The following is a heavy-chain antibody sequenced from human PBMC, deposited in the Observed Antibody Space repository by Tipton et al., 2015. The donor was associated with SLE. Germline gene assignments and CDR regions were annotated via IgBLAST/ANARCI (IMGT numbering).Heavy chain of an antibody. D-gene: IGHD3-22*01. Sequence: GSLRLSCTVSGGSISSSSYYWGWIRQPPGKGLEWIGYIYYSGSTNYNPSLKSRVTISVDTSKNQFSLKLSSVTAADTAVYYCAREAPTYYYDSSGYSSYYYYYMDVWGKGTTVTVSS. J-gene: IGHJ6*03. CDR3: AREAPTYYYDSSGYSSYYYYYMDV. CDR2: IYYSGST. CDR1: GGSISSSSYY. V-gene: IGHV4-61*01.